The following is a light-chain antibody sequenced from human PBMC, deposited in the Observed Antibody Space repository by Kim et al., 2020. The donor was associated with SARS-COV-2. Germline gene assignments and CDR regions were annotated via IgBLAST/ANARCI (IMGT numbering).Light chain of an antibody. CDR3: QQYGSSPALT. CDR1: QSVSSSY. V-gene: IGKV3-20*01. Sequence: PGDRATLSGRASQSVSSSYLAWYQQKPGQAPRLLIYGASSRATGIPDRFSGSGSGTDFTLTISRLEPEDFAVYYCQQYGSSPALTFGGGTKVDIK. J-gene: IGKJ4*01. CDR2: GAS.